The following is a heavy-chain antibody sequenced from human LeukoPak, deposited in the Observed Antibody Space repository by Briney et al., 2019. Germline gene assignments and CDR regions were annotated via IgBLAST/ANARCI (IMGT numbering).Heavy chain of an antibody. CDR1: RDSVSSDSAA. Sequence: SQTLSLTCAISRDSVSSDSAAWNWIRQSPSRGLEWLGRTCYRSKWFNDYAVSVKGRITINPDTSKNQFSLHLNSVTPEDTAVYYCVRYYTYGYDYWGQGSLVTVSS. CDR2: TCYRSKWFN. V-gene: IGHV6-1*01. D-gene: IGHD5-18*01. J-gene: IGHJ4*02. CDR3: VRYYTYGYDY.